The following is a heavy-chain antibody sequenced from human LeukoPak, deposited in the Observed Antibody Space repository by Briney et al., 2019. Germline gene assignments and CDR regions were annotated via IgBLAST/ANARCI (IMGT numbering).Heavy chain of an antibody. J-gene: IGHJ4*02. Sequence: XTXXGXXMXWVRQAPGQGVEXXGXINPNSGGRNYAQKFQGRVSMTRDTSXXKAYMEVSRQRYDDTAVYDCEXXXXXXSDSYYFDYWGQGTLVTVSS. V-gene: IGHV1-2*02. CDR3: EXXXXXXSDSYYFDY. D-gene: IGHD2-15*01. CDR1: XTXXGXX. CDR2: INPNSGGR.